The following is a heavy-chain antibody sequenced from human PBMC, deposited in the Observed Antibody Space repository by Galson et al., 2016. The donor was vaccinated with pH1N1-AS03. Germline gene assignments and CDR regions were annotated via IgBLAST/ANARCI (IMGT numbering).Heavy chain of an antibody. CDR2: IIPMIGTA. J-gene: IGHJ3*01. D-gene: IGHD3-10*01. CDR3: AREVSYGSGRRDVFDF. CDR1: GGTFSSDG. Sequence: SVKVSCKASGGTFSSDGISWARQAPGQGPEWMGGIIPMIGTANYAQKFQGRVTITADESTSTAHMEMSSLTSEDTAVYYCAREVSYGSGRRDVFDFWGQGTMVTVSS. V-gene: IGHV1-69*13.